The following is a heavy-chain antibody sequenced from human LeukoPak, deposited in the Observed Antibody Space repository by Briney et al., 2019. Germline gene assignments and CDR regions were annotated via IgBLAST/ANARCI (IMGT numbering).Heavy chain of an antibody. J-gene: IGHJ4*02. D-gene: IGHD4-23*01. Sequence: SRRLSCAASGFTLGNYWITWVRQAPRKGLEWVANIKKVGSERNYVDSVRGRLNTSRDNAKNSLYLQMTSLRGEDTAVYYCVRDPIAGGNSDIDHWGQGTLVTVSS. V-gene: IGHV3-7*01. CDR2: IKKVGSER. CDR3: VRDPIAGGNSDIDH. CDR1: GFTLGNYW.